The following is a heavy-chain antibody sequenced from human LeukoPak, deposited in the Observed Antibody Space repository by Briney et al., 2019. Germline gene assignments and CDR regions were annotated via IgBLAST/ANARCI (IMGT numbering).Heavy chain of an antibody. J-gene: IGHJ4*02. D-gene: IGHD2-21*02. CDR1: GGSISSYY. CDR3: ARDQDCGGDCYSSV. Sequence: PSETLSLTCTVSGGSISSYYWSWIRQPPGKGLEWIGYIYYSGSTNYNPSLKSRVTISVDTSKNQFSLKLSSVTAADTAVYYCARDQDCGGDCYSSVWGQGTLATVSS. CDR2: IYYSGST. V-gene: IGHV4-59*01.